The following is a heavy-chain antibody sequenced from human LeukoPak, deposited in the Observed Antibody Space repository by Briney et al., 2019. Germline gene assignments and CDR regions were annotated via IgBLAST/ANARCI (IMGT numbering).Heavy chain of an antibody. V-gene: IGHV3-30*02. J-gene: IGHJ6*03. Sequence: GGSLRLSCAASGFTFSSYGMHWVRQAPGKGLEWAAFIGNDGNNKYYADSVKGRFTISRDNSKNTLYLQMNSLRAEDTAVYYCAKASDGYKFYQYHYMDVWGKGTTVTISS. CDR2: IGNDGNNK. CDR3: AKASDGYKFYQYHYMDV. D-gene: IGHD5-24*01. CDR1: GFTFSSYG.